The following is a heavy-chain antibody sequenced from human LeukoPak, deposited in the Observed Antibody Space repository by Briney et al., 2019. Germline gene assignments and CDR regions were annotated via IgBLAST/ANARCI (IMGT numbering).Heavy chain of an antibody. Sequence: PGESLRLSCAASGFTLSSSAISRVRQAPGKGLNWVSAIGSDDTPYYADSVKGRFSISRDNSKSTAYLQMNSLRAEDTAVYYCAKESLRSPNSFDYWGLGTLVTVSS. V-gene: IGHV3-23*01. J-gene: IGHJ4*02. CDR2: IGSDDTP. CDR3: AKESLRSPNSFDY. D-gene: IGHD2-21*02. CDR1: GFTLSSSA.